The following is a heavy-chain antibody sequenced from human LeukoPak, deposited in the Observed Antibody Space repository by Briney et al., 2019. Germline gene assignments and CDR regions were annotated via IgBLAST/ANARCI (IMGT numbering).Heavy chain of an antibody. J-gene: IGHJ4*02. CDR1: GGSISSDSYY. D-gene: IGHD1-26*01. CDR2: IHYSGST. CDR3: AKSGSYYRSFDY. V-gene: IGHV4-39*01. Sequence: ETLSLTCIVSGGSISSDSYYWNWIRQPPGKGLGWIGSIHYSGSTYYNPSLKSRVTMSVDTSKNQFSLKLSSVTAADTAVYYCAKSGSYYRSFDYWGQGTLVTVSS.